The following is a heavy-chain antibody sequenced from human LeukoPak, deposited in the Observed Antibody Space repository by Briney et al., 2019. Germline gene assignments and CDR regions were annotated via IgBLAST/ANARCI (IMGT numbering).Heavy chain of an antibody. J-gene: IGHJ5*02. CDR1: GFTFSAFS. V-gene: IGHV3-21*01. D-gene: IGHD3-16*01. Sequence: GGSLRLSCAASGFTFSAFSVNWVRQAPGKGLEWVSSISGSSSYIYYADSVKGRFTISRDNAKNLVYLQMNSLRAEDTAVYYCARGWGRSWDENWFDAWGQGIRVTASS. CDR2: ISGSSSYI. CDR3: ARGWGRSWDENWFDA.